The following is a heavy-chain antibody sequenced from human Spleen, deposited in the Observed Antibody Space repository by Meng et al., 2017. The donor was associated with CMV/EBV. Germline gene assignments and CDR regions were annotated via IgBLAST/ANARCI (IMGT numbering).Heavy chain of an antibody. CDR3: ARGGGSIYYYYGMDV. V-gene: IGHV3-23*01. J-gene: IGHJ6*02. CDR1: GVIFSDYA. D-gene: IGHD4-11*01. CDR2: IGTSSYDT. Sequence: GESLKISCAASGVIFSDYAMSWVRQAPGKGPEWVSGIGTSSYDTYYADSVRGRFTISRDNSKKILYLQMNSLRAEDTAVYYCARGGGSIYYYYGMDVWGQGTTVTVSS.